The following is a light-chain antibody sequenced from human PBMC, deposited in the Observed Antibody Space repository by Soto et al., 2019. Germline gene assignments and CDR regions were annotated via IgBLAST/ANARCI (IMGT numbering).Light chain of an antibody. CDR2: GAS. V-gene: IGKV3-15*01. CDR1: QSVSSN. Sequence: EIVMTQSPATLSVSPGARATLSCRASQSVSSNLAWYQQKPGQATRLLIYGASTRATGIPARFSGSGSGTEFTLTISSLQSEDFAVYYCQQYNNWPRMYTFGQGTKLEIK. J-gene: IGKJ2*01. CDR3: QQYNNWPRMYT.